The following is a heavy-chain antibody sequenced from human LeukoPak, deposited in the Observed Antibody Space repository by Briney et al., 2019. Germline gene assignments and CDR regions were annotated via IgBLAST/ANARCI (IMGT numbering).Heavy chain of an antibody. CDR2: INHSGST. CDR3: ASFEYSSSFFDY. V-gene: IGHV4-34*01. CDR1: GGSFSGYY. Sequence: SETLSLTCAVYGGSFSGYYWSWIRQPPGKGLEWSGEINHSGSTNYNPSLKSRVTISVDTSKNQFSLKLSSVTAADTAVYYCASFEYSSSFFDYWGQGTLVTVSS. D-gene: IGHD6-6*01. J-gene: IGHJ4*02.